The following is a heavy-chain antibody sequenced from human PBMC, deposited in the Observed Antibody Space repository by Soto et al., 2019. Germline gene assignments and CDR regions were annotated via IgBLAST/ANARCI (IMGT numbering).Heavy chain of an antibody. V-gene: IGHV3-30*18. J-gene: IGHJ6*02. CDR2: ISYDGSNK. Sequence: PGGSLRLSCAASGFTFSSYGMHWVRQAPGKGLEWVAVISYDGSNKYYADSVKGRFTISRDNSKNTLYLQMNSLRAEDTAVYYCAKMEQLLSYYYGMDVWGQGTTVTVSS. CDR1: GFTFSSYG. CDR3: AKMEQLLSYYYGMDV. D-gene: IGHD3-10*01.